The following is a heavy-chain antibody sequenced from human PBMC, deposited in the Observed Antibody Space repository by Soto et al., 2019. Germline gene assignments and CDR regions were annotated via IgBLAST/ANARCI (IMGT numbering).Heavy chain of an antibody. D-gene: IGHD3-22*01. CDR2: INSDGSST. CDR3: ARVGGYYNDY. CDR1: RFTFSSYW. V-gene: IGHV3-74*01. Sequence: PGGSLRLSCAASRFTFSSYWMHWVRQAPGKGLVWVSRINSDGSSTSYADSVKGRLTISRDNAKNTLYLQMNSLRAEDTAVYYCARVGGYYNDYWGQGTLVTVYS. J-gene: IGHJ4*02.